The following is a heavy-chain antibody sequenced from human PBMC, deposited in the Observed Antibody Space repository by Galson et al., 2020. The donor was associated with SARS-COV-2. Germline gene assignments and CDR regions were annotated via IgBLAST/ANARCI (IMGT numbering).Heavy chain of an antibody. Sequence: ASVKVSCKASGYTFTSYGISCVRQAPGQGLQWMGWISAYNGNTNYAQKLQGRVTMTTDTSTSTAYMELRSLRSDDTAVYYCARTDGYSSSWYWYFDLWGRGTLVTVSS. D-gene: IGHD6-13*01. J-gene: IGHJ2*01. CDR3: ARTDGYSSSWYWYFDL. CDR1: GYTFTSYG. CDR2: ISAYNGNT. V-gene: IGHV1-18*04.